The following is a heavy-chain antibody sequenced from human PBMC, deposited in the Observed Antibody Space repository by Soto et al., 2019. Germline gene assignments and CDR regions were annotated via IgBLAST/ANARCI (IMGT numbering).Heavy chain of an antibody. CDR3: ARAIRWQDPYYYYYGMDV. CDR1: GGTFSSYA. CDR2: IIPIFGTA. J-gene: IGHJ6*02. D-gene: IGHD4-17*01. Sequence: GASVKVSCKASGGTFSSYAISWVRQAPGQGLEWMGGIIPIFGTANYAQKFQGRVTITADESTSTAYMELSSLRSEDTAVYYCARAIRWQDPYYYYYGMDVWGQGTTVTVSS. V-gene: IGHV1-69*13.